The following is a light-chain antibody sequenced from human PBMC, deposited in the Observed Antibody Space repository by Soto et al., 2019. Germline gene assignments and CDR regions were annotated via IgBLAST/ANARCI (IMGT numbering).Light chain of an antibody. CDR2: EVS. Sequence: QSALTQPASVSGSPGQSITISCTGTSSDVGGYNYVSWYQQHPGKAPKLMIYEVSNRPSGVSNRFSGSKSGNTASLTISGLQAEDEADYYCSSYTSSSIRVFGTGTKLTFL. CDR1: SSDVGGYNY. V-gene: IGLV2-14*01. CDR3: SSYTSSSIRV. J-gene: IGLJ1*01.